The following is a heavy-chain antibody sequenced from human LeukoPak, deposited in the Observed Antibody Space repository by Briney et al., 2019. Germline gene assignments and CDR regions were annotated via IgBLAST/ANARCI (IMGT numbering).Heavy chain of an antibody. Sequence: SETLSLSCAVYGWSFNDYYWNWIRQPPGKGLEWIGEINARGDTNYNPSLNSRVNISVDTSKKQFSLRLTSMIAADTALYYCARGQVPAARGYNWFDPWGQGTLVPVSS. CDR2: INARGDT. CDR3: ARGQVPAARGYNWFDP. V-gene: IGHV4-34*01. D-gene: IGHD2-2*01. CDR1: GWSFNDYY. J-gene: IGHJ5*02.